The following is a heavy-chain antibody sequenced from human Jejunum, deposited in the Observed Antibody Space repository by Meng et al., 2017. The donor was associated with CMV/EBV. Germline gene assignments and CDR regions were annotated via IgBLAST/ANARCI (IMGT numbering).Heavy chain of an antibody. CDR1: GLDFKSDE. D-gene: IGHD1-26*01. CDR3: ARLQWAAFDF. CDR2: ISGPGKAI. Sequence: CEVSGLDFKSDEMNWVRQVPGKGLEWVSYISGPGKAIYYADSVRGRFTISRDNAKNSLHLQMSDLRVEDTALYFCARLQWAAFDFLGQGTLVTVSS. J-gene: IGHJ4*02. V-gene: IGHV3-48*03.